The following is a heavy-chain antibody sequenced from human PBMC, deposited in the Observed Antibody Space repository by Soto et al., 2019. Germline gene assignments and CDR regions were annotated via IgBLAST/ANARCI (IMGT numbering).Heavy chain of an antibody. CDR2: ISYDGNNK. V-gene: IGHV3-30*18. D-gene: IGHD6-19*01. J-gene: IGHJ6*02. CDR3: AKGSMTVAGTRRYYYGMDV. CDR1: GFTFSSYG. Sequence: GGSLRLSCAASGFTFSSYGMHWVRQAPGKGLEWVAVISYDGNNKYYADSVKGRFTISRDNSKNTLYLQMNSLRAEDTAVYYCAKGSMTVAGTRRYYYGMDVWGQGTTVTVSS.